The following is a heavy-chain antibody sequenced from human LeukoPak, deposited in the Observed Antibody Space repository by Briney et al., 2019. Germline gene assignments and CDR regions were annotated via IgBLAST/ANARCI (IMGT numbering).Heavy chain of an antibody. Sequence: PGGSLRLSCAASGFTFSSYWMSWVRQAPGKGLEWVANIKQDGSEKYYVDSVKGRFTISRDNAKNSLYLQMNSLRAEDTAVYYCARVRASIAARPRYDFDYWGQGTLVTVSS. J-gene: IGHJ4*02. V-gene: IGHV3-7*01. D-gene: IGHD6-6*01. CDR1: GFTFSSYW. CDR2: IKQDGSEK. CDR3: ARVRASIAARPRYDFDY.